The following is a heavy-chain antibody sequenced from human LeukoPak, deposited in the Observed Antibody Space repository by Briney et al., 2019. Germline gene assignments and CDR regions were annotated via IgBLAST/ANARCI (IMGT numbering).Heavy chain of an antibody. J-gene: IGHJ2*01. CDR2: IYYSGST. Sequence: SETLSLTCTVSGGSISSSSYYWGWIRQPPGKGLEWIGSIYYSGSTYYNPSLKSRVTISVDTSKNQFSLKLSSVTAADTAVHYCAIHWYFDLWGRGTLVTVSS. CDR3: AIHWYFDL. V-gene: IGHV4-39*01. CDR1: GGSISSSSYY.